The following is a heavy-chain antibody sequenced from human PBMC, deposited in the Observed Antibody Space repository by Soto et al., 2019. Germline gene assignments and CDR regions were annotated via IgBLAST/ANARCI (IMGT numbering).Heavy chain of an antibody. CDR1: NYSISSGYY. Sequence: LSLTCTVSNYSISSGYYWGWIRQSPGEGLEWIVSMYHSGTTYYNPSLKSRVTISIDTSKNQFSLKLTSVTASDTAVYFCVSQRTTVPTQAYFDYWGPGALVTVSS. D-gene: IGHD4-17*01. J-gene: IGHJ4*02. CDR3: VSQRTTVPTQAYFDY. CDR2: MYHSGTT. V-gene: IGHV4-38-2*02.